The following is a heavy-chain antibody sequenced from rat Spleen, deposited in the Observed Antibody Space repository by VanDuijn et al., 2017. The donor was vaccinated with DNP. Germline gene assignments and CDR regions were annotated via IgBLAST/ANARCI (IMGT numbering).Heavy chain of an antibody. Sequence: EVKLVESGGGLVQPGRSLKLSCAASGFNFNDYWMGWVRQAPGKGLEWIGEINKDSRTKKYIPSLKDKIIISRDNAQKTLDLQMNKLGSEDTAIYYCVREKFGVDYWGQGVMVTVSS. CDR1: GFNFNDYW. CDR2: INKDSRTK. CDR3: VREKFGVDY. J-gene: IGHJ2*01. V-gene: IGHV4-2*01. D-gene: IGHD4-3*01.